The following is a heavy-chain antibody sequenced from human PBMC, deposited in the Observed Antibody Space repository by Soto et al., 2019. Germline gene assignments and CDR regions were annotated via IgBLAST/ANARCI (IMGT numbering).Heavy chain of an antibody. V-gene: IGHV4-59*06. CDR2: IYYSGRT. J-gene: IGHJ5*02. D-gene: IGHD5-18*01. Sequence: SSETLSLTCTVSGGSISSYYWSWIRQHPGKGLEWIGYIYYSGRTYYNPSLKSRVTISVDTSKNQFSLKLSSVTAADTAVYYCAGVDTAMAPSYGYIWFDPWGQGTLVTVSS. CDR1: GGSISSYY. CDR3: AGVDTAMAPSYGYIWFDP.